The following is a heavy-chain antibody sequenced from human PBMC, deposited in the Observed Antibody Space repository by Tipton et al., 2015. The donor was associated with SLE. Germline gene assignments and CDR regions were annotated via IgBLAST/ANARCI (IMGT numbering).Heavy chain of an antibody. Sequence: SLRLSCAASGFTFSNYGMSWVRQAPGKGLEWVSAISGSGDNTYYADSVKGRFTISRDNSKNTLYLQMNSLRAEDTAVYYCARDLRVGATRAFDIWGQGTMVTVSS. J-gene: IGHJ3*02. V-gene: IGHV3-23*01. CDR2: ISGSGDNT. D-gene: IGHD1-26*01. CDR1: GFTFSNYG. CDR3: ARDLRVGATRAFDI.